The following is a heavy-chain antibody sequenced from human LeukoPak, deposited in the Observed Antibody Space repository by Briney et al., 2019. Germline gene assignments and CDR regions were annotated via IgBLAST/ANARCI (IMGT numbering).Heavy chain of an antibody. CDR3: ARENYFDY. CDR1: GGSISSFY. J-gene: IGHJ4*02. Sequence: SETLSLTCTVSGGSISSFYWGWIRQLPGKGPEWIGFIHYSGSTNYNPSLKSRVTISVDTSKNQFSLKLRSVTAADTAVYYCARENYFDYWGQGTVVTVSS. V-gene: IGHV4-59*01. CDR2: IHYSGST.